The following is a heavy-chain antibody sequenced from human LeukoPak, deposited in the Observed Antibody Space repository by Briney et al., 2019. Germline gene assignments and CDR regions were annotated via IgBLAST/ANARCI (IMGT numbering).Heavy chain of an antibody. J-gene: IGHJ4*02. D-gene: IGHD3-3*01. CDR1: GFTFSSYG. CDR2: IRYDGSNK. V-gene: IGHV3-30*02. CDR3: AKAFGVVIFSADY. Sequence: GGSLRLSCAASGFTFSSYGMHWVRQAPGKGLEWVVFIRYDGSNKYHADSVKGRFTISRDNSKNTLYLQMNSLRAEDTAVYYCAKAFGVVIFSADYWGQGTLVTVSS.